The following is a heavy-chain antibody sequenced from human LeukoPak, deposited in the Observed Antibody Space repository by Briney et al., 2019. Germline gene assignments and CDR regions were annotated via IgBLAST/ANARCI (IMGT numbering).Heavy chain of an antibody. J-gene: IGHJ4*02. V-gene: IGHV3-7*01. CDR3: ARDKVVGATNFDS. CDR1: GFTFNNYW. Sequence: GGSLRLSCAASGFTFNNYWMSWVRQVRQAPGKGLEWVANIKQDGSEKYYVDSVKGRFTISRDNAENSLYLQMNSLRAEDTAVYYCARDKVVGATNFDSWGQGTLVTGSS. CDR2: IKQDGSEK. D-gene: IGHD1-26*01.